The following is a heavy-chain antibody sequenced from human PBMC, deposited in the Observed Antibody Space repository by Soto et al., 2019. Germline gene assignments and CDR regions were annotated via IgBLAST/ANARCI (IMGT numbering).Heavy chain of an antibody. CDR2: IIPVLGGT. CDR1: GGSFSSYI. V-gene: IGHV1-2*04. CDR3: ASPGYSSGWDFDI. J-gene: IGHJ3*02. Sequence: ASVKVSCKTAGGSFSSYIVNWLRQAPGQGLEWMGRIIPVLGGTNYAQKFQGWVTMTRDTSISTAYMELSRLRSDDTAVYYCASPGYSSGWDFDIWGQGTMVTGSS. D-gene: IGHD6-19*01.